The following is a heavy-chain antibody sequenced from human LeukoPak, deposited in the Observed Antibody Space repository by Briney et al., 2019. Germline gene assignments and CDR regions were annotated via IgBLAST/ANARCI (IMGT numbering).Heavy chain of an antibody. CDR2: ISGSGGST. J-gene: IGHJ4*02. CDR3: AKERVAYSSTPTWDY. V-gene: IGHV3-23*01. Sequence: PGGSLRLSCAASGFTVSSNYMSWVRQAPGKGLEWVSAISGSGGSTYYADSVKGRFTISRDNSKNTLYLQVNSLRAEDTAVYYCAKERVAYSSTPTWDYWGQGTLVTVSS. CDR1: GFTVSSNY. D-gene: IGHD6-19*01.